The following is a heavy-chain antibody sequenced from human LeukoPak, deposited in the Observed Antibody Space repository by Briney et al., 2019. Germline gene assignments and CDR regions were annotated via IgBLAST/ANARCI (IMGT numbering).Heavy chain of an antibody. J-gene: IGHJ6*03. D-gene: IGHD5-12*01. V-gene: IGHV4-59*11. CDR2: IYYSGST. Sequence: SETLSLTCTVSGGSISSHYWSWLRQPPGKGLEWIGYIYYSGSTNYNPSLKSRVTISVDTSKNQFSLKLSSVTAADTAVYYCARVVVATPSPRGYYYYYMDVWGKGTTVTVSS. CDR1: GGSISSHY. CDR3: ARVVVATPSPRGYYYYYMDV.